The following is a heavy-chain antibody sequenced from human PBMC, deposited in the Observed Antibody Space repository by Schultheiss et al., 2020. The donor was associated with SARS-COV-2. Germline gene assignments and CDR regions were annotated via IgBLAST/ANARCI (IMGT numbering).Heavy chain of an antibody. J-gene: IGHJ4*02. Sequence: ASVKVSCKASGYTFTSYYMHWVRQAPGQGLEWMGIINPNSGGTNYAQKFQGRVTMTRDTSISTAYMELSRLRSDDTAVYYCAREGERLLWFGESQTQWGQGTLVTVSS. CDR1: GYTFTSYY. V-gene: IGHV1-2*02. CDR3: AREGERLLWFGESQTQ. CDR2: INPNSGGT. D-gene: IGHD3-10*01.